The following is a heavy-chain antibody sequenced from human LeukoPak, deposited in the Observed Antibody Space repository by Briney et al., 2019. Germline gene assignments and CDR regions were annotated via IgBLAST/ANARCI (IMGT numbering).Heavy chain of an antibody. V-gene: IGHV1-2*06. D-gene: IGHD2-2*01. CDR2: INPNSGDT. CDR3: ARDYCSSTSCLFDY. Sequence: ASVKVSCKASGYTFTGYHMHWVRQAPGQGLEWMGRINPNSGDTNYAQKFQGRVTMTRDTPISTAYMELSRLRSDDTAVYYCARDYCSSTSCLFDYWGQGTLVTVSS. CDR1: GYTFTGYH. J-gene: IGHJ4*02.